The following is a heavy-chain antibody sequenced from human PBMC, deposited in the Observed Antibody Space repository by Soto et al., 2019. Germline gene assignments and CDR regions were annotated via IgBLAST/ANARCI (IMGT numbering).Heavy chain of an antibody. J-gene: IGHJ6*03. CDR3: AKDTSSSPYYMDV. Sequence: EVQLLESGGGLVQPGGSLRLSCAASGFTFRTSAMSWVRQAPGKGLEWVSEITGSTGTTYYADSVKGRFIISRDNSKNTVHLQMNSLRAEDTAVYYCAKDTSSSPYYMDVWGKGTTVTVSS. V-gene: IGHV3-23*01. CDR1: GFTFRTSA. D-gene: IGHD2-2*01. CDR2: ITGSTGTT.